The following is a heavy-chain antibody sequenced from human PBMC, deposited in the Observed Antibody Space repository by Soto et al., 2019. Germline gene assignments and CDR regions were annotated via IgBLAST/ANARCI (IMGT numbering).Heavy chain of an antibody. CDR2: TYYRSKWYN. Sequence: SQTLSLTCAISGDSVSSNSAAWNWIRQSPSRGLEWLGRTYYRSKWYNDYAVSVKRRITINPDTSKNQFSLQLNSVTPEDTAVYYCARDLSITIFGVVIQTPDYYGMDVWGQGTTVTVSS. D-gene: IGHD3-3*01. CDR3: ARDLSITIFGVVIQTPDYYGMDV. J-gene: IGHJ6*02. CDR1: GDSVSSNSAA. V-gene: IGHV6-1*01.